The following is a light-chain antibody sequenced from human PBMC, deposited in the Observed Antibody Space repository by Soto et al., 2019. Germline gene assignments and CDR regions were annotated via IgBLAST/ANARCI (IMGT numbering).Light chain of an antibody. CDR2: GAS. J-gene: IGKJ1*01. CDR1: QSVSSSY. CDR3: QQYNNWPRT. V-gene: IGKV3-15*01. Sequence: EIMLTQSPGTLSLSQGERATLSCRASQSVSSSYLAWYQQKPGQAPRLLIYGASTRATGIPARFSGSGSGTEFTLTINSLQSEDFAVYYCQQYNNWPRTFGQGTKV.